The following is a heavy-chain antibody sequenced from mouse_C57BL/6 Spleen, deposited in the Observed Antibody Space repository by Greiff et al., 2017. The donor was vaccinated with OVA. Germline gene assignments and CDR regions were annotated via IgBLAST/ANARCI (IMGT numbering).Heavy chain of an antibody. V-gene: IGHV1-15*01. CDR1: GYSFTGYE. J-gene: IGHJ1*03. CDR2: IDTEAGGT. Sequence: VQLQQSGPDLVKPWPSLTLTCTASGYSFTGYEMHWVKQPPVHGLEWIGAIDTEAGGTAYNQSFKSKAILTADTSSNPAYMELRSLTSEDSAVYYGRDWYFDVWGTGTTVTVSS. CDR3: RDWYFDV.